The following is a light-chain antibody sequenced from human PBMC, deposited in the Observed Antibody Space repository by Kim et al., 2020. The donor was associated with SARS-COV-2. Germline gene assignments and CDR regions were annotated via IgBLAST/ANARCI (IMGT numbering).Light chain of an antibody. J-gene: IGLJ1*01. CDR2: RNN. CDR3: AAWDDSLSGPI. Sequence: QSVLTQPPSASGTPGQRVTISCSGSSSNIGSNYVYWYQQLPGTAPKLLIYRNNQRPSGVPDRFSGSKSGTSASLAISGLRSEYEADYYCAAWDDSLSGPIFGTGTKVTVL. CDR1: SSNIGSNY. V-gene: IGLV1-47*01.